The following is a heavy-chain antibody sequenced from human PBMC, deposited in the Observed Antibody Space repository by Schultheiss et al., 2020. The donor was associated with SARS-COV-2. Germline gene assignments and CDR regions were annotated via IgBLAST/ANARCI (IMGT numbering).Heavy chain of an antibody. Sequence: GESLKISCAASGFTFSSYAMHWVRQAPGKGLGWVAVISYDGNNKYYADSVKGRFTISRDNSKNTLYLQMSSLRAEDTAVYYCARDLFSRYIWGTYRYNGRTFDYWGHGTRVTVSS. CDR1: GFTFSSYA. CDR2: ISYDGNNK. J-gene: IGHJ4*01. V-gene: IGHV3-30*04. CDR3: ARDLFSRYIWGTYRYNGRTFDY. D-gene: IGHD3-16*02.